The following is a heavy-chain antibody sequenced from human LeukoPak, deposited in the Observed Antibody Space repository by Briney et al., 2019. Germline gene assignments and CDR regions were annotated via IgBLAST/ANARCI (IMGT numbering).Heavy chain of an antibody. V-gene: IGHV3-21*04. Sequence: GGSLRLSCAASGFTFSTYSMNWVRQAPGKGLEWVSFITSSSSYINYADSVRGRFTISRDNAKNSLYLQMNSLRAEDTALYYCARETLDRDAFDIWGQGTMVTVSS. CDR3: ARETLDRDAFDI. CDR2: ITSSSSYI. J-gene: IGHJ3*02. CDR1: GFTFSTYS.